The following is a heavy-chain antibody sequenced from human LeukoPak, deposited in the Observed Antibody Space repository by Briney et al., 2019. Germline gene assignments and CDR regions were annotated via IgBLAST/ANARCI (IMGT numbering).Heavy chain of an antibody. V-gene: IGHV4-61*02. CDR3: ARAPDYYYYYYMDV. CDR1: GGSISSDSYY. Sequence: SETLSLTCTVSGGSISSDSYYWSWIRQPAGKGLEWIGRIYTSGSTNYNPSLKSRVTISLDTSKNQFSLKLSSVTAADTAVYYCARAPDYYYYYYMDVWGKGTTVTISS. CDR2: IYTSGST. J-gene: IGHJ6*03.